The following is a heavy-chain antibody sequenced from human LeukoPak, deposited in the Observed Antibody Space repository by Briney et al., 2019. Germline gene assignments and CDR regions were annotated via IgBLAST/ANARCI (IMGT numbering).Heavy chain of an antibody. CDR2: IQHDGNNV. CDR3: AKDYSSGWYYFDT. Sequence: GGSLRLSCAASGFTFSNHGMHWVRQAPGKGLEWVAFIQHDGNNVYYADSVKGRFTISRDNSKNTVFLLLNSLRPEDSAMYYCAKDYSSGWYYFDTWGQGTLVTVSS. J-gene: IGHJ4*02. D-gene: IGHD6-13*01. V-gene: IGHV3-30*02. CDR1: GFTFSNHG.